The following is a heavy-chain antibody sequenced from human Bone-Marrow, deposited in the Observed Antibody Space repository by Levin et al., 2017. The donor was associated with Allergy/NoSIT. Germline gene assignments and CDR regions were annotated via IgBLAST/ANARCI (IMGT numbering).Heavy chain of an antibody. CDR1: GFTFSSYE. J-gene: IGHJ4*02. V-gene: IGHV3-48*03. CDR3: AREGWYYDSSGYYWFDY. Sequence: GESLKISCAASGFTFSSYEMNWVRQAPGKGLEWVSYISSSGSTIYYADSVKGRFTISRDNAKNSLYLQMNSLRAEDTAVYYCAREGWYYDSSGYYWFDYWGQGTLVTVSS. D-gene: IGHD3-22*01. CDR2: ISSSGSTI.